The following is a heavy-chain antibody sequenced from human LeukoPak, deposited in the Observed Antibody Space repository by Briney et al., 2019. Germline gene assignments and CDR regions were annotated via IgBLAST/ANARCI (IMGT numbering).Heavy chain of an antibody. CDR1: GGSISSSSYY. V-gene: IGHV4-39*01. Sequence: PSETLSLTCNVSGGSISSSSYYWGWIRQPPGKGLEWIGSIYYSGSTYYNPSLKSRVTISVDTSKNQFSLKLSSVTAADTAVYYCARHVVPVAGKALRDYYDSSGYSLLSYYMDVWGKGSTVTVSS. J-gene: IGHJ6*03. CDR2: IYYSGST. D-gene: IGHD3-22*01. CDR3: ARHVVPVAGKALRDYYDSSGYSLLSYYMDV.